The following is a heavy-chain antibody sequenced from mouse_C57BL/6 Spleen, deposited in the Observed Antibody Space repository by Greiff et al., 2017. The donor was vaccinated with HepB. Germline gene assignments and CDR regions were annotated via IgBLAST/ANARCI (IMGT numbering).Heavy chain of an antibody. CDR2: INPSNGGT. J-gene: IGHJ3*01. CDR1: GYTFTSYW. Sequence: QVQLQQPGTELVKPGASVKLSCKASGYTFTSYWMHWVKQWPGQGLEWIGNINPSNGGTNYNEKFKSKATLTVDKSSSTAYMQLSSLTSEDSAVYYCAREKGWGGLAWFAYWGQGTLVTVSA. D-gene: IGHD3-3*01. CDR3: AREKGWGGLAWFAY. V-gene: IGHV1-53*01.